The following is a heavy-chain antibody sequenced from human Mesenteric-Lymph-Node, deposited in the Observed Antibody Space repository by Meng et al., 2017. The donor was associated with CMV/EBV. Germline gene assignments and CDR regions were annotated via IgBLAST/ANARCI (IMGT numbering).Heavy chain of an antibody. Sequence: SETLSLTCAVSGGSISSNNWWRWVRQPPGKGREWIGEIYHSGSTNYNPSLKSRVTISVDKSQNQFSLKLSSVTAADTAVYYCARVPEMLAVTTGDMSSGWFDPWGQGTQVTVSS. J-gene: IGHJ5*02. CDR3: ARVPEMLAVTTGDMSSGWFDP. V-gene: IGHV4-4*02. D-gene: IGHD1/OR15-1a*01. CDR2: IYHSGST. CDR1: GGSISSNNW.